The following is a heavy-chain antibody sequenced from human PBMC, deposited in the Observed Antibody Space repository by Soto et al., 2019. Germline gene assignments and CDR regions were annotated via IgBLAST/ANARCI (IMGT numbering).Heavy chain of an antibody. CDR2: FDPEDGET. CDR3: AIGGNQNWFDF. J-gene: IGHJ5*01. CDR1: GYTLTELS. V-gene: IGHV1-24*01. Sequence: SPVKVSCKVSGYTLTELSMHWVRQAPGKGLEWMGGFDPEDGETIYAQKFQGRVTMTEDTSTDTAYMELSSLRSEDTAVYYCAIGGNQNWFDFWGQGTLDTVSA. D-gene: IGHD2-15*01.